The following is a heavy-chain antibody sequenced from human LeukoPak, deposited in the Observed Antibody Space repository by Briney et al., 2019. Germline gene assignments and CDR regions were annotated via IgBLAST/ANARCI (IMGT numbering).Heavy chain of an antibody. CDR2: IYYSGST. Sequence: SETLSLTCTVSGGSISSYYWSWIRQPPGKGLEWIGYIYYSGSTNYNPSLKSRVTISVDTSKNQFSLKLSSVTAADTAVYYCARARRYCSSTSCYAYYFDYWGQGTLVTVSS. J-gene: IGHJ4*02. CDR1: GGSISSYY. V-gene: IGHV4-59*01. CDR3: ARARRYCSSTSCYAYYFDY. D-gene: IGHD2-2*01.